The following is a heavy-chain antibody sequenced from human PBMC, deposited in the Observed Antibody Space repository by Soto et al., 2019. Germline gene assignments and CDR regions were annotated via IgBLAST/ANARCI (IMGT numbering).Heavy chain of an antibody. CDR2: ISWNSDII. Sequence: EVQLVESGGGLAQPGTSLRLSCAASGLNINYYAMHWVRQAPGKGLEWVSGISWNSDIIGYADSVKGRFTISRDNAKNSVYLQMNSLRAEDTALYYSAKDSQFYYMDVWGQGTTVTVSS. V-gene: IGHV3-9*01. CDR3: AKDSQFYYMDV. J-gene: IGHJ6*03. CDR1: GLNINYYA.